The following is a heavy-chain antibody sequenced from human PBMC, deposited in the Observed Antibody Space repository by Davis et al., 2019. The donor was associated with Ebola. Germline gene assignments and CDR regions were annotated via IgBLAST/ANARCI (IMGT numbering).Heavy chain of an antibody. J-gene: IGHJ5*02. CDR1: GGSFSGYY. CDR2: INHSGST. CDR3: ARGPLYCISTSCYAGTGWFDP. D-gene: IGHD2-2*01. V-gene: IGHV4-34*01. Sequence: MPSETLSLTCAVYGGSFSGYYWSWIRQPPGKGLEWIGEINHSGSTNYNPSLKSRVTISVDTSKNQFSLKLSSVTAADTAVYYCARGPLYCISTSCYAGTGWFDPWGQGTLVTVSS.